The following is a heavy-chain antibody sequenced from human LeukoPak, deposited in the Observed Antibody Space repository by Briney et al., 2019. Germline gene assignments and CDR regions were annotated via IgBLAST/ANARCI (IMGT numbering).Heavy chain of an antibody. CDR2: INPSGGST. CDR3: ASSYDILTGYYSPSYGMDV. J-gene: IGHJ6*02. D-gene: IGHD3-9*01. V-gene: IGHV1-46*01. Sequence: ASVKVSCKASRYTFTSYYMHWVRQAPGQGLEWMGIINPSGGSTSYAQKFQGRVTMTRDTSTSTVYMELSSLRSEDTAVYYCASSYDILTGYYSPSYGMDVWGQGTTVTVSS. CDR1: RYTFTSYY.